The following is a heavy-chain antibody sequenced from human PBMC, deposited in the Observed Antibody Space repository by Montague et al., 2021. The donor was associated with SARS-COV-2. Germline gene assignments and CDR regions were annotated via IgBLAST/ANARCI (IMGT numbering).Heavy chain of an antibody. CDR2: IYYGGST. CDR1: GGSISSYY. D-gene: IGHD5-18*01. J-gene: IGHJ4*02. CDR3: ARGQLWFDY. Sequence: SETLSLTCTVSGGSISSYYWSWIRQPPGKGLEWIGYIYYGGSTNYSPSFKGRVIMSVDTSNNQFSLKLRSVTAADTAVYYCARGQLWFDYWGQGTLVTVSS. V-gene: IGHV4-59*08.